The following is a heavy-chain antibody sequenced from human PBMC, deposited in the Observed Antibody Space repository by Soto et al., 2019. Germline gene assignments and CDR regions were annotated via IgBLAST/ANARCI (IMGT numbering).Heavy chain of an antibody. CDR3: AREPNYFDY. V-gene: IGHV4-59*01. CDR2: FFYSGST. Sequence: SETLSLTCTVSGCSISSYYWSWIRQPPGKGLEWIGYFFYSGSTNYNPSLKSRVTISVDTSKNQFSLKLNSVTAADTAVYYCAREPNYFDYWGQGTLVTVS. CDR1: GCSISSYY. J-gene: IGHJ4*02.